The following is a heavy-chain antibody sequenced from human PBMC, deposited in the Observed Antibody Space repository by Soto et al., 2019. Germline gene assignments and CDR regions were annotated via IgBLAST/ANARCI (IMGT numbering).Heavy chain of an antibody. V-gene: IGHV5-51*01. CDR3: ARLRRYSSGLYRLGYGMDV. CDR1: GYSFTSYW. D-gene: IGHD6-19*01. Sequence: GESLKISCKGSGYSFTSYWIGWVRQMPGKGLEWMGIIYPGDSDTRYSPSFQGQVTISADKSISTAYLQWSSLKASDTAMYYCARLRRYSSGLYRLGYGMDVWGQGTTVTVSS. CDR2: IYPGDSDT. J-gene: IGHJ6*02.